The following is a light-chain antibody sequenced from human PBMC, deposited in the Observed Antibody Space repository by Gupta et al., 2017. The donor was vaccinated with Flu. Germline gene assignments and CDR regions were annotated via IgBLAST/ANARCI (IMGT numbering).Light chain of an antibody. CDR1: QSVSVW. J-gene: IGKJ1*01. Sequence: PSTLSASVGDRVTITCRASQSVSVWLAWYQQKPGKAPKLLIYKASTLEGGVPSRFSGSGSGTEFTLTISSLQPDDFATYYCQQYDRYLWTFGQGTKVEIK. CDR3: QQYDRYLWT. CDR2: KAS. V-gene: IGKV1-5*03.